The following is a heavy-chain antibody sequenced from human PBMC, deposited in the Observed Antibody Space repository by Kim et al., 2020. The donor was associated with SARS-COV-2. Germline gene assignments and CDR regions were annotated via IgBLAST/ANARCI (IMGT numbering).Heavy chain of an antibody. V-gene: IGHV3-74*01. D-gene: IGHD4-17*01. Sequence: GGSLRLSCAASGFTFSSYWMHWVRQAPGKGLVWVSRINSDGSSTSYADSVKGRFTISRDNAKNTLYLQMNSLRAEDTAVYYCARDIDYGDYGEWNYGMDVWGQGTTVTVSS. J-gene: IGHJ6*02. CDR2: INSDGSST. CDR3: ARDIDYGDYGEWNYGMDV. CDR1: GFTFSSYW.